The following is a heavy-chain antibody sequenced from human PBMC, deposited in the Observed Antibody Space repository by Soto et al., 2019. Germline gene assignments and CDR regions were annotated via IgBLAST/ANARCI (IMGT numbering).Heavy chain of an antibody. CDR2: ISGSGGST. V-gene: IGHV3-23*01. D-gene: IGHD6-6*01. CDR1: GFTFSSYA. CDR3: ALEYSSSSGVFDY. J-gene: IGHJ4*02. Sequence: EVQLLESGGGLVQPGGSLRLSCAASGFTFSSYAMSCVRQAPGKGLVWVSAISGSGGSTYYADSVKGRFTISRDNSKNTLYRKMNSLRAEDTAVYYCALEYSSSSGVFDYWGQGTLVTVSS.